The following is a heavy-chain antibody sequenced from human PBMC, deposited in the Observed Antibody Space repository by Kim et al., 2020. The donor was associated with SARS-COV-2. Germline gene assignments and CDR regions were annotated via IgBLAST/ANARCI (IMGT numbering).Heavy chain of an antibody. CDR2: ITYTGDT. J-gene: IGHJ6*02. CDR3: ARLSGYCATGACYGFYAMDV. V-gene: IGHV4-39*02. CDR1: GGSISSSGYS. D-gene: IGHD2-8*01. Sequence: SETLSLTCTVSGGSISSSGYSWGWIRQPPGKGLEWIATITYTGDTYYNPSLNSRVTISVDTSNNHFSLRLTSVTAADTAVYYCARLSGYCATGACYGFYAMDVWGQGTTVTVSS.